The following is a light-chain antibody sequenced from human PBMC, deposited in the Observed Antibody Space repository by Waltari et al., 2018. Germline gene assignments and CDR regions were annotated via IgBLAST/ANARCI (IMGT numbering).Light chain of an antibody. CDR1: QDISNY. CDR3: RQYDNRLPVT. J-gene: IGKJ5*01. V-gene: IGKV1-33*01. Sequence: DIEMTQSPSSLSASVGERVTITCQARQDISNYLNWYQQKPGHAPKLLIYDASYLETSVTSKVRGSGCGTELTCTISSLQAEDIATYYCRQYDNRLPVTFGQGTRLEIK. CDR2: DAS.